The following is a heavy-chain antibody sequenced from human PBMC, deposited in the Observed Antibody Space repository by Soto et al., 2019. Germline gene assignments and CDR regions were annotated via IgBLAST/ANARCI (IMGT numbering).Heavy chain of an antibody. Sequence: SETLSLTCNSSGGPLSSFYYSWIRQAPGKGLEWIGYIYYTGSTNYNPSLKSRVTMSVDTSKNQFSLKLTSVTAADTAVYFCAVPRGGAPPHDIWGQGTMVTV. J-gene: IGHJ3*02. CDR2: IYYTGST. CDR1: GGPLSSFY. CDR3: AVPRGGAPPHDI. V-gene: IGHV4-59*01. D-gene: IGHD3-10*01.